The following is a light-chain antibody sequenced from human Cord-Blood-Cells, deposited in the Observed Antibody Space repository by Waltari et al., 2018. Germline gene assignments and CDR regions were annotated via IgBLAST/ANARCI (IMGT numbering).Light chain of an antibody. CDR2: GYI. CDR3: QSYDSSLSGSV. J-gene: IGLJ3*02. Sequence: QSVLTQPPSVSGAPGQRVTISCTGSSSNIGAGYDVHWYQQLPGTAPKLLIYGYINRPSGVPDRFSGSKAGTSASLGITGLQAEDEADYCGQSYDSSLSGSVFGGGTKLTVL. CDR1: SSNIGAGYD. V-gene: IGLV1-40*01.